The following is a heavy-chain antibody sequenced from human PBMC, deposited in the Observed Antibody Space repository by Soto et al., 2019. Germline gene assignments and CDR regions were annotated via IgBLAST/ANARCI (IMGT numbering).Heavy chain of an antibody. CDR1: GGSISSVGYY. J-gene: IGHJ5*02. CDR2: IYYSGST. Sequence: QVQLQESGPGLVKPSQTLSLTCTVSGGSISSVGYYWSWIRQHPGKGLEWIGYIYYSGSTYYNPSLKSRVTLSVDTSKNQFSLKLSSVTAADTAVYYCARGIAAAGTGWFDPWGQGTLVTVSS. D-gene: IGHD6-13*01. CDR3: ARGIAAAGTGWFDP. V-gene: IGHV4-31*03.